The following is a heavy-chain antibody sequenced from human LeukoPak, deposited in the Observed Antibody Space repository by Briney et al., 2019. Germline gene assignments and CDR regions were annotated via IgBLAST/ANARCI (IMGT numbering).Heavy chain of an antibody. D-gene: IGHD3-10*01. CDR3: ARDYYGSGFLDWYFDL. V-gene: IGHV4-4*07. J-gene: IGHJ2*01. CDR1: GGSISSYY. CDR2: ICTSGST. Sequence: SETLSLTCTVSGGSISSYYWSWIRQPAGKGLEWIGRICTSGSTNYNPSLKSRVTMSVDTSKNQFSLKLSSVTAADTAVYYCARDYYGSGFLDWYFDLWGRGTLVTVSS.